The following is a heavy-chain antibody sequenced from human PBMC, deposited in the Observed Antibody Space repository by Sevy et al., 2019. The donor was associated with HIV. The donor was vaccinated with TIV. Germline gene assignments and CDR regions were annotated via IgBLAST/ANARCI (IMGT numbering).Heavy chain of an antibody. D-gene: IGHD6-13*01. Sequence: GGSLRLSCAASGFTFSSYAMYWVRQAPGKGLEWVAVISYDGSNKYYADSVKGRFTISRDNSKNTLYLQMNSLRAEDTAVYYCARGGGSSSWYLYYYYYGMDVWGQGTTVTVSS. V-gene: IGHV3-30-3*01. CDR3: ARGGGSSSWYLYYYYYGMDV. CDR2: ISYDGSNK. J-gene: IGHJ6*02. CDR1: GFTFSSYA.